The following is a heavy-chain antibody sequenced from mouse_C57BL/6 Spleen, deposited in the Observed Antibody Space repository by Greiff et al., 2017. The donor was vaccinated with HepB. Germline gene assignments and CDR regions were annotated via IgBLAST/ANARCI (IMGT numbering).Heavy chain of an antibody. CDR1: GYTFTSYW. CDR3: ARGLDGDYRYFDV. D-gene: IGHD2-13*01. V-gene: IGHV1-7*01. CDR2: INPSSGYT. Sequence: QVQLQQSGAELAKPGASVKLSCKASGYTFTSYWMHWVKQRPGQGLEWIGYINPSSGYTKYNQKFKDKATLTADKSSSTAYMQLSSLTYEDSAVYYCARGLDGDYRYFDVWGTGTTVTVSS. J-gene: IGHJ1*03.